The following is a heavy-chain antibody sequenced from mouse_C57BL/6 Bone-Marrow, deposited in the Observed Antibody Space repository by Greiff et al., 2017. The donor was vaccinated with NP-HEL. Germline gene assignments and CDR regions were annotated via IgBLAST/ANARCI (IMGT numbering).Heavy chain of an antibody. V-gene: IGHV2-3*01. CDR1: GFSLTSYG. J-gene: IGHJ3*01. D-gene: IGHD2-5*01. CDR2: IWGDGST. CDR3: AKLPTIVTTAWFAY. Sequence: VKLVESGPGLVAPSQSLSITCTVSGFSLTSYGVSWVRQPPGKGLEWLGVIWGDGSTNYHSALISRLSISKDNSKSQVFLKLNSLQTDDTATYYCAKLPTIVTTAWFAYWGQGTLVTVSA.